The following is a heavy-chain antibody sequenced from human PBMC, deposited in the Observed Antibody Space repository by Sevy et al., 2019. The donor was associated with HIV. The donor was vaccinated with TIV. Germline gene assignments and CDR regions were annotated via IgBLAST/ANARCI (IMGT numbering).Heavy chain of an antibody. CDR1: EFTFRNYG. Sequence: GWSLRLSCEASEFTFRNYGLHWVRQAPGKGLEWVAFVSDDGRDKDYADSVKGRFSIFRDNSKNTLYLQINSLRPEDTAMYYCARDLGAGWFYGMDVWGQGTTVTVSS. J-gene: IGHJ6*02. CDR3: ARDLGAGWFYGMDV. V-gene: IGHV3-30*04. CDR2: VSDDGRDK. D-gene: IGHD3-10*01.